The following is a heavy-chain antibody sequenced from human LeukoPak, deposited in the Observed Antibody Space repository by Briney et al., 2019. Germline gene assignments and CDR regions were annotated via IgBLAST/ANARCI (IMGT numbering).Heavy chain of an antibody. J-gene: IGHJ4*02. CDR3: ARVGSGYYLTLVDFDY. Sequence: GGSLRLSCAASGFTFSSYWMSWVRQAPGKGLEWVANIKQDGSEKYYVDSVKGRFTISRDNAKNSLHLQMNSLRAEDTAVYYCARVGSGYYLTLVDFDYWGQGTLVTVSS. CDR2: IKQDGSEK. V-gene: IGHV3-7*03. CDR1: GFTFSSYW. D-gene: IGHD3-22*01.